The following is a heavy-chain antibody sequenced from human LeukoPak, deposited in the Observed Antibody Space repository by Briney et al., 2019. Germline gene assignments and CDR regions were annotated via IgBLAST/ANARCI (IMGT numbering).Heavy chain of an antibody. V-gene: IGHV4-59*01. J-gene: IGHJ6*02. CDR1: GGSISSYY. CDR2: IYYSGST. CDR3: ARVSRDSSGYVGMDV. Sequence: PSETLSFTCTGSGGSISSYYWSWLRQPPGKGLEWIGYIYYSGSTNHNPSLKSRVTISVDTSKNQFSLKLSSVTAADTAVYYCARVSRDSSGYVGMDVWGQGTTVTVSS. D-gene: IGHD3-22*01.